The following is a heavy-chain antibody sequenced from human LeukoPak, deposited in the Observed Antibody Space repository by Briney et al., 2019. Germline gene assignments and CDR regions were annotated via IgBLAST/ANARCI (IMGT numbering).Heavy chain of an antibody. CDR3: ARVDTAMARHYYYYMDV. D-gene: IGHD5-18*01. Sequence: PGRSLRLSCAASGFTFSSYAMHWVRQAPGKGLEWVAVISYDGSNKYYADSVKGRFTISRDNSKNTLYLQINSLRAEDTAVYYCARVDTAMARHYYYYMDVWGKGTTVTVSS. J-gene: IGHJ6*03. V-gene: IGHV3-30-3*01. CDR1: GFTFSSYA. CDR2: ISYDGSNK.